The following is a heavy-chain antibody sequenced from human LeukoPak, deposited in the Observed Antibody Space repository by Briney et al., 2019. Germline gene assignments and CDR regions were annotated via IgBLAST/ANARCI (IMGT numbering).Heavy chain of an antibody. D-gene: IGHD2-2*02. CDR1: GFTFSSYA. CDR2: ISYDGSNK. Sequence: GGSLRLSCAASGFTFSSYAMHWVRQAPGKGLEWVAVISYDGSNKYYADSVKGRFTISRDNSKNTLYLQMNSLRAEDTAAYYCARGLGYCSSTSCYNYFDYWGQGTLVTVSS. J-gene: IGHJ4*02. V-gene: IGHV3-30*01. CDR3: ARGLGYCSSTSCYNYFDY.